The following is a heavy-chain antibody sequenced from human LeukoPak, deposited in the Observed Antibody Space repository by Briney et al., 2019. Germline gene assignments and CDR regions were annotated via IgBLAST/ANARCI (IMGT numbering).Heavy chain of an antibody. CDR1: GFTFSSYA. J-gene: IGHJ5*02. CDR2: ISGSGGST. CDR3: AKDGEYCSGGSCYPNQFDP. Sequence: GGSLRLSCAASGFTFSSYAVSWVRQAPGKGLEWVSAISGSGGSTYYADSVKGRFTISRDNSKNTLYLQMNSLRAEDTAVYYCAKDGEYCSGGSCYPNQFDPWGQGTLVTVSS. V-gene: IGHV3-23*01. D-gene: IGHD2-15*01.